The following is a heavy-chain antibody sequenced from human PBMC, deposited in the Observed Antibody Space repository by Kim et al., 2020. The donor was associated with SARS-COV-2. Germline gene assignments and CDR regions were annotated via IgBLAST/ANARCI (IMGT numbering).Heavy chain of an antibody. J-gene: IGHJ6*02. Sequence: GGSLRLSCAASGFTFDDYAMHWVRQGPGKGLEWVSGISWDSGRIGYADFVKGRFTISRDNAKNSLYLQMNSLRAEDTALYYCAKDISGNYYYGMDVWGQGTTGTVSS. CDR3: AKDISGNYYYGMDV. CDR1: GFTFDDYA. CDR2: ISWDSGRI. V-gene: IGHV3-9*01. D-gene: IGHD1-26*01.